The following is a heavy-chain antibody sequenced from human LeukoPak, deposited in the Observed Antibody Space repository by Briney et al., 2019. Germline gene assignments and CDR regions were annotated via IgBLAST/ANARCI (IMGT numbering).Heavy chain of an antibody. D-gene: IGHD2-15*01. CDR1: GGSFSGYY. CDR2: INHSGST. CDR3: ARGGVVAAPYNWFDP. J-gene: IGHJ5*02. Sequence: PSETLSLTCAVYGGSFSGYYWNWIRQPPGKGLEWIGEINHSGSTYYNPSLKSRVTISVDRSKNQFSLKLSSVTAADTAVYYCARGGVVAAPYNWFDPWGQGTLVTVSS. V-gene: IGHV4-34*01.